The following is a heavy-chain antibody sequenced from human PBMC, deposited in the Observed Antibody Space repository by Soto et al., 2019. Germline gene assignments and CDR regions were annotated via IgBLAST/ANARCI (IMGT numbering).Heavy chain of an antibody. V-gene: IGHV4-34*01. D-gene: IGHD4-17*01. CDR3: ARDGDYGDSVAY. J-gene: IGHJ4*02. CDR2: INHSGST. Sequence: SETLSLTCAVYGGSFSGYYWSWIRQPPGKGLEWIGEINHSGSTNYNPSLKSRVTISVDTSKNQFSLKLSSVTAADTAVYYCARDGDYGDSVAYSGQGTLVSVSS. CDR1: GGSFSGYY.